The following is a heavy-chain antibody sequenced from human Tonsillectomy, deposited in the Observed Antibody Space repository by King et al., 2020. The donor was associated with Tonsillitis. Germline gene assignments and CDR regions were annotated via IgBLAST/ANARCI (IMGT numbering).Heavy chain of an antibody. CDR3: AQLDVPQWLDYWYFDL. Sequence: VQLVESGGGLVQPGGSLRLSCAASGFTFSSYAMSWVRQAPGKGLEWVSAISGSGGSTYYADSVKGRFTISRDNSKNTLYLQMNSLRAEETAVYYCAQLDVPQWLDYWYFDLWGRGTLVTVSS. CDR2: ISGSGGST. CDR1: GFTFSSYA. J-gene: IGHJ2*01. V-gene: IGHV3-23*04. D-gene: IGHD6-19*01.